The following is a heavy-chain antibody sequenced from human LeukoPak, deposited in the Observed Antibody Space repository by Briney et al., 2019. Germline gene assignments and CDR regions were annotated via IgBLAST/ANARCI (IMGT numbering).Heavy chain of an antibody. D-gene: IGHD5-18*01. CDR2: ISSRSTYI. CDR1: GFSFSSYS. V-gene: IGHV3-21*01. Sequence: PGGSLRLSCGASGFSFSSYSMNWVRQTPGKGLEWVSSISSRSTYIYYADSVKGRFTISRDNAKNSLYLQMNSLRAEDTAVYYCAREPTAMILWGQGTLVTVSS. J-gene: IGHJ4*02. CDR3: AREPTAMIL.